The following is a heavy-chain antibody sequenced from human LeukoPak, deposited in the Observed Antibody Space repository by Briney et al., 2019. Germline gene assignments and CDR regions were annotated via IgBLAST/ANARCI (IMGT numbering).Heavy chain of an antibody. CDR1: GFTFSSYA. Sequence: PGGSLRLSCAASGFTFSSYAMHWVRQASGKGLEWVGRIRSKANSYATAYAASVKGRFTISRDDSKNTAYLQMNSLKTEDTAVYYCTTYYDSSGLFLGGQGTLVTVSS. CDR2: IRSKANSYAT. D-gene: IGHD3-22*01. CDR3: TTYYDSSGLFL. J-gene: IGHJ4*02. V-gene: IGHV3-73*01.